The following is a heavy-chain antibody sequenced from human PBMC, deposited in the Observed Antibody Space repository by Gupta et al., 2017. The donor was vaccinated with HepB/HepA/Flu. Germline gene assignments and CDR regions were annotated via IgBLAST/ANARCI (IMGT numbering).Heavy chain of an antibody. Sequence: QVQLVESVGDVVQPGRSLRLSCAASGFTFNIYAMNWVRQAPGKGLEGVAVISYDGGTKFDADAGSVRFTISRDKSKNKLSLQMNRLRVEETDVYYWSRSAGTGWSVDYDIWGQGTMVPGSS. J-gene: IGHJ3*02. CDR3: SRSAGTGWSVDYDI. CDR2: ISYDGGTK. CDR1: GFTFNIYA. D-gene: IGHD1/OR15-1a*01. V-gene: IGHV3-30-3*01.